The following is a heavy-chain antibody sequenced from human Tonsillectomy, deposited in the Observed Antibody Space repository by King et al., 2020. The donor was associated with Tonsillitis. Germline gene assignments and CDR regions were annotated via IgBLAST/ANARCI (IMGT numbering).Heavy chain of an antibody. V-gene: IGHV3-74*01. Sequence: VQLVESGGGLVQPGGSLRLSCAASGFTFSSYWMHWVRQAPGKGLVWVSRINSDGSSTGYADSVKGRFTISRDNAKNTLYLQMNSLRAEDTAVYYCARSKVLTGYSAAFDIWGQGTMVTVSS. CDR3: ARSKVLTGYSAAFDI. CDR2: INSDGSST. D-gene: IGHD3-9*01. CDR1: GFTFSSYW. J-gene: IGHJ3*02.